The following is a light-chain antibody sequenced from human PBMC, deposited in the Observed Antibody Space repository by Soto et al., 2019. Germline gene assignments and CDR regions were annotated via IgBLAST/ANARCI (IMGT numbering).Light chain of an antibody. CDR3: CSHAGSSTFYV. Sequence: QSALTQPASVSGSPGQSITISCTGTSSAVGSYNLVSWYQQHPGKAPKLMIYEVSKRPSGVSNRFSGSKAGNTASLTISGLQAEDEADYYCCSHAGSSTFYVFGTGTKLTVL. J-gene: IGLJ1*01. V-gene: IGLV2-23*02. CDR2: EVS. CDR1: SSAVGSYNL.